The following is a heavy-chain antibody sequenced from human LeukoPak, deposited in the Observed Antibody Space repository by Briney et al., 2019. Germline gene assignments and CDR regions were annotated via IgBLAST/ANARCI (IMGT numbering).Heavy chain of an antibody. D-gene: IGHD1-1*01. V-gene: IGHV4-59*08. CDR3: ARRAYSAAYWKHFDY. J-gene: IGHJ4*02. CDR1: GGSISSYY. Sequence: SETLSLTCTVSGGSISSYYWSWIRQPPGKGLEWVGYIYYSGSTNYNPSLKSRLTISVDTSKNQFSLKLNSVTAADTAVYFCARRAYSAAYWKHFDYWGQGTLVTASS. CDR2: IYYSGST.